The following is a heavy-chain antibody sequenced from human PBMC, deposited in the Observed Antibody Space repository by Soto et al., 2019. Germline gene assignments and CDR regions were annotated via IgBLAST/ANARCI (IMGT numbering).Heavy chain of an antibody. Sequence: PGGSLRLSCAASRFTFSSYPMHWVRQAPGKGLEWVAVISHDGRNKYYAEPVKGRFTISRDNSKNTLYLQMNSLRSEDTAVYYCARAGESARPRDYYYYGMDVWGQGTTVTVSS. CDR2: ISHDGRNK. CDR1: RFTFSSYP. V-gene: IGHV3-30-3*01. J-gene: IGHJ6*02. CDR3: ARAGESARPRDYYYYGMDV.